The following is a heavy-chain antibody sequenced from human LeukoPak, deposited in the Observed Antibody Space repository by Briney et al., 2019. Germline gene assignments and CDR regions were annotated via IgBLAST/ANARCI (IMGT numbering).Heavy chain of an antibody. V-gene: IGHV3-30*03. D-gene: IGHD5-24*01. CDR3: ARALPEMATAAADFDY. CDR2: ISYDGSST. J-gene: IGHJ4*02. Sequence: PVGSLRLSCAASGFTFSNYGMHWVRQAPGKGLEWVAVISYDGSSTDYADSVKGRFTISRDNSKNTLYLQMNSLRAEDTAVYYCARALPEMATAAADFDYWGQGTLVTVSS. CDR1: GFTFSNYG.